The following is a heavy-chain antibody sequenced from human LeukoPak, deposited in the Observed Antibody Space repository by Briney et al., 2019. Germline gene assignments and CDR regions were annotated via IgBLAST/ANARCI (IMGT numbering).Heavy chain of an antibody. V-gene: IGHV1-18*01. Sequence: GASVKVSCKSSGYTFTNFGINWVRQAPGQGLEWMGWISGHNGKTNYAQKFQGRVTMTTHTSTSAVYMELRSLRSDDTATYYCARSYIGVGGPHYFDHWGQGTLVTVSS. CDR2: ISGHNGKT. CDR1: GYTFTNFG. J-gene: IGHJ4*02. CDR3: ARSYIGVGGPHYFDH. D-gene: IGHD6-19*01.